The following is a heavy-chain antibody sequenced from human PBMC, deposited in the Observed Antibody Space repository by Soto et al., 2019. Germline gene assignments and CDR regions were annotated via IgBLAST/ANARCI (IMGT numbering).Heavy chain of an antibody. J-gene: IGHJ5*02. D-gene: IGHD3-10*01. Sequence: PSETLSLTCTVSGGSISSHYWSWIRQPPGKGLEWIGYIYYSGSTNYNPSLKSRVTISVDTSKNQFSLKLSSVTAADTAVYSCARDHVLGNWFDPWGQGTLVTVS. CDR2: IYYSGST. CDR1: GGSISSHY. V-gene: IGHV4-59*11. CDR3: ARDHVLGNWFDP.